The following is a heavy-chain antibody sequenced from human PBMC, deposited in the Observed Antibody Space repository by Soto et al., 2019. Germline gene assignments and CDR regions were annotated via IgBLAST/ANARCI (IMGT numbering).Heavy chain of an antibody. D-gene: IGHD4-17*01. J-gene: IGHJ4*02. CDR1: GGSISSGGYS. CDR2: IYHRGST. Sequence: QLQLQESGSGLVKPSQTLSLTCAVSGGSISSGGYSCNWIRQPPGKGLEWIGYIYHRGSTYYNPSRKSRVTISVDRSKNQCSLKLSSVTAADTAVYYCARGMTTVTTFDYWGQGTLVTVSS. V-gene: IGHV4-30-2*01. CDR3: ARGMTTVTTFDY.